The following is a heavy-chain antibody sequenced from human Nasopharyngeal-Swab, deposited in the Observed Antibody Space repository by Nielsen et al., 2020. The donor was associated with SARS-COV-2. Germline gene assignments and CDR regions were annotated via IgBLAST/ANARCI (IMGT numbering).Heavy chain of an antibody. CDR1: GFTFSSYA. CDR3: VKVWEVIPVDV. CDR2: IRGSGGST. D-gene: IGHD3-16*01. V-gene: IGHV3-23*01. J-gene: IGHJ6*02. Sequence: LKISCAASGFTFSSYAMRCVRQAPGKGLEWFSAIRGSGGSTYYADSVKGRFTISRDHSQYTLYLQMNSLRAEDTPVYYCVKVWEVIPVDVWGQGTTVTVSS.